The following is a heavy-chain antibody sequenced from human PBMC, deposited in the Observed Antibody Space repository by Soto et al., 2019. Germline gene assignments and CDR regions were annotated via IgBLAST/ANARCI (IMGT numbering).Heavy chain of an antibody. J-gene: IGHJ6*02. D-gene: IGHD6-13*01. V-gene: IGHV4-31*01. CDR2: NYCSGSS. Sequence: SETLSLTCTVSGGSIRSGCYCGCWIRQPPGGVLESVGNNYCSGSSYYKPSLKSLATILVNTSNNQFSLKLTAVTAAATAVYCRARDGRIAAAGSYCYGMAVWGQGTMVTVSS. CDR1: GGSIRSGCYC. CDR3: ARDGRIAAAGSYCYGMAV.